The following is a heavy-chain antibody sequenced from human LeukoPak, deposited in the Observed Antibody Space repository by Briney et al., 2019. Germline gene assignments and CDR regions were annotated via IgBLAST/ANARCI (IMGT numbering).Heavy chain of an antibody. V-gene: IGHV4-59*02. CDR3: ARDHLPAGAPGYYMDV. Sequence: SETLSLTCTVSGGSVSSHFGSWIRQPPGKGLEWIGYIYNSGITNYNPSLKSRVTMSVDTSKNQFSLMLRSVTAADTAVYYCARDHLPAGAPGYYMDVWGKGTTVTVSS. CDR2: IYNSGIT. J-gene: IGHJ6*03. D-gene: IGHD4/OR15-4a*01. CDR1: GGSVSSHF.